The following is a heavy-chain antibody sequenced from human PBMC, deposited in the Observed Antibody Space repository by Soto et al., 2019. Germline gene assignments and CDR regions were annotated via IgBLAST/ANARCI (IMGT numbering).Heavy chain of an antibody. CDR1: GAPINSISYY. D-gene: IGHD3-3*01. Sequence: SETLSLTCAVSGAPINSISYYWGWVRQSPGKGLEWIGSIYYSGSTYYNPSLKSRVTISVDTSKNHFSLKLRSVTAADTAVYFCATSFYCSGYYTDYGMDISGPGASVTVSS. CDR3: ATSFYCSGYYTDYGMDI. V-gene: IGHV4-39*02. J-gene: IGHJ6*02. CDR2: IYYSGST.